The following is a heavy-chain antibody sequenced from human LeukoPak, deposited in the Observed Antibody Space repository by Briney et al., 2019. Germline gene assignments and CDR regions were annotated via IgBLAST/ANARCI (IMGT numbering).Heavy chain of an antibody. Sequence: KSSETLSLTCTVSGGSISSYYWSWIRQPPGKGLEWIGYIYYSGSTNYNPSLKSRVTISVDTSKNQFSLKLRSVTAADTAVYYCARRYDTAMVSDLWGRGTLVTVSS. V-gene: IGHV4-59*08. CDR1: GGSISSYY. D-gene: IGHD5-18*01. CDR3: ARRYDTAMVSDL. CDR2: IYYSGST. J-gene: IGHJ2*01.